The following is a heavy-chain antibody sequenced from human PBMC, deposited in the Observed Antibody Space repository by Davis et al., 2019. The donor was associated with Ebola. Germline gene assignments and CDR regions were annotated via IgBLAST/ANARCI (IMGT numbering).Heavy chain of an antibody. Sequence: SETLSLTCAVSGGSISSGGYSWSWIRQPPGKGLEWIGYIYYSGSTYYNPSLKSRVTISIDTSKNQFSLKLSSVTAADTAVFYCARGSGWYRTPFDYWGQGTLVTVSS. D-gene: IGHD6-19*01. CDR3: ARGSGWYRTPFDY. J-gene: IGHJ4*02. V-gene: IGHV4-30-4*07. CDR1: GGSISSGGYS. CDR2: IYYSGST.